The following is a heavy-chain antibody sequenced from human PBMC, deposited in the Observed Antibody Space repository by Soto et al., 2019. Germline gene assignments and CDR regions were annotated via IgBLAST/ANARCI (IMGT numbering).Heavy chain of an antibody. Sequence: SETLSLTCAVSGGSISSSNWWSWVRQPPVKGLEWIGEIYHSGNTYYNPSLKCRGTISVDTSQNQFSLNLTFVTAADTAIYYCVKWDWLQHNHWGPGILVTVSS. CDR2: IYHSGNT. J-gene: IGHJ4*02. D-gene: IGHD1-26*01. V-gene: IGHV4-4*02. CDR1: GGSISSSNW. CDR3: VKWDWLQHNH.